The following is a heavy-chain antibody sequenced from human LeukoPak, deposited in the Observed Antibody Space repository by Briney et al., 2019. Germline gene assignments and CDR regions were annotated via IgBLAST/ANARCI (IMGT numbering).Heavy chain of an antibody. CDR1: GFTFSSYS. CDR2: ISSSSSYI. Sequence: GGSLRLSCAASGFTFSSYSMNWVRQAPGKGLEWVSSISSSSSYIYYADSVKGRFTISRDNAKNSLYLQMNSLRAEDTAVYYCARDYTPVERDYGDSVDYWGQGTLVTVSS. J-gene: IGHJ4*02. D-gene: IGHD4-17*01. CDR3: ARDYTPVERDYGDSVDY. V-gene: IGHV3-21*01.